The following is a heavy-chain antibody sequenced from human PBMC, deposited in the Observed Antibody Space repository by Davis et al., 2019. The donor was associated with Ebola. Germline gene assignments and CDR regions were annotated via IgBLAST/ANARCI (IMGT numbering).Heavy chain of an antibody. CDR3: ARGMSSSWYSALDYYYYYGMDV. J-gene: IGHJ6*02. CDR2: MNPNSGNT. CDR1: GYTFTSYD. Sequence: AASLNVSCKASGYTFTSYDINWVRQATGQGLEWMGWMNPNSGNTGYAQKFQGRVTMTRNTSISTAYMELSSLRSEDTAVYYCARGMSSSWYSALDYYYYYGMDVWGQGTTVTVSS. V-gene: IGHV1-8*01. D-gene: IGHD6-13*01.